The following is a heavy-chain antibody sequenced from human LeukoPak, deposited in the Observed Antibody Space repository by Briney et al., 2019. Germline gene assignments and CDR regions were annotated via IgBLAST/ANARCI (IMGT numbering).Heavy chain of an antibody. CDR3: ARVFMITFGGVIVTYFPFDY. CDR1: GGSISSYY. D-gene: IGHD3-16*02. CDR2: IYYSGST. J-gene: IGHJ4*02. Sequence: SETLSLTCTVSGGSISSYYWSWIRQPPGKGLEWIGYIYYSGSTNYNPSLKSRVTISVDTSKNQFSLKLSSVTAADTAVYYCARVFMITFGGVIVTYFPFDYWGQGTLVTVSS. V-gene: IGHV4-59*01.